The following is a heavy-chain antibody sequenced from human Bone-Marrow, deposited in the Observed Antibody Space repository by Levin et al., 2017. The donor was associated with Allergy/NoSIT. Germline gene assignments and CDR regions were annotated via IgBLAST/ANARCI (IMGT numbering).Heavy chain of an antibody. V-gene: IGHV3-30*18. CDR2: ISYDGSNK. J-gene: IGHJ4*02. Sequence: RGESLKISCAASGFTFSSYGMHWVRQAPGKGLEWVAVISYDGSNKYYADSVKGRFTISRDNSKNTLYLQMNSLRAEDTAVYYCAKEYSYGTGLYFDYWGQGTLVTVSS. CDR3: AKEYSYGTGLYFDY. D-gene: IGHD5-18*01. CDR1: GFTFSSYG.